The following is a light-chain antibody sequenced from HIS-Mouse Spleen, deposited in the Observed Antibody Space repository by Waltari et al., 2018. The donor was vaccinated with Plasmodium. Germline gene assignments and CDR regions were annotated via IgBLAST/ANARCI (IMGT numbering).Light chain of an antibody. CDR2: QDS. J-gene: IGLJ2*01. CDR3: QAWDSSTVV. Sequence: SYELTQPPSVSVSPGPTASITCSGAKLGDKYACWYQQKPGQSPVRVIDQDSKRPSGIPERFSGSNSGNTATLTISGTQAMDEADYYCQAWDSSTVVFGGGTKLTVL. CDR1: KLGDKY. V-gene: IGLV3-1*01.